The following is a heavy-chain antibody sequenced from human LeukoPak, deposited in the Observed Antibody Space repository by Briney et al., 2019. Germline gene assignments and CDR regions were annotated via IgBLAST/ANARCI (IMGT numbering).Heavy chain of an antibody. D-gene: IGHD4-23*01. CDR2: IYHSGNI. CDR1: SGSISSTNYY. J-gene: IGHJ4*02. Sequence: PSETLSLTCSVSSGSISSTNYYWGWIRQPPGRGLEWIGSIYHSGNIYTNPSLKSRVTISVDTSKNQFSLKLSSVTAADTAVYYCARLEVVTPPYYFDYWGQGTLVTVSS. V-gene: IGHV4-39*07. CDR3: ARLEVVTPPYYFDY.